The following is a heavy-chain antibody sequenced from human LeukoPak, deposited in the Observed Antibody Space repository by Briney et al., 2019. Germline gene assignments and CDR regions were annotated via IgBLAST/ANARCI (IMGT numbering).Heavy chain of an antibody. CDR3: ARDRNGGWYNMDV. D-gene: IGHD6-19*01. Sequence: GGSLKLSCAASGFTFSGSAMHWVRQASGKGLEWVGRIRSKANSYATAYAASVKGRFTISRDDSKSTLYLQMNSLRAEDTAIYYCARDRNGGWYNMDVWGQGTTVIVSS. CDR1: GFTFSGSA. J-gene: IGHJ6*02. V-gene: IGHV3-73*01. CDR2: IRSKANSYAT.